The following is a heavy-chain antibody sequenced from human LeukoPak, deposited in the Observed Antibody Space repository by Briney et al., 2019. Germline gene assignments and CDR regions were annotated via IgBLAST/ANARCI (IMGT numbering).Heavy chain of an antibody. CDR2: INQDGSEK. CDR1: GFTFSSYW. J-gene: IGHJ4*02. Sequence: GGSLRLSCAASGFTFSSYWLSWVRQAPGKGLAWVANINQDGSEKYYVDSVKGRFTISRDNAKNSLYLQMNSLRAEDTAMYYCARVRHLDFWGQGTLVTVSS. CDR3: ARVRHLDF. V-gene: IGHV3-7*01.